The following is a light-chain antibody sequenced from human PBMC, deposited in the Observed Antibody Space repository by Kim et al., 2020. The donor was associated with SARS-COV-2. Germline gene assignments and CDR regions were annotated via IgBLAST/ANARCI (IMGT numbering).Light chain of an antibody. Sequence: SYELAQPASVSVAPGQTARITCGGNNIGTKSVHWYQQRPGHAPVKVIYYDSGRPSGIPERFSGSNSGNMATLTISRVEAGDEADYYCQVWDSDSDHLIFGGGTQLTVL. CDR3: QVWDSDSDHLI. CDR1: NIGTKS. J-gene: IGLJ2*01. CDR2: YDS. V-gene: IGLV3-21*04.